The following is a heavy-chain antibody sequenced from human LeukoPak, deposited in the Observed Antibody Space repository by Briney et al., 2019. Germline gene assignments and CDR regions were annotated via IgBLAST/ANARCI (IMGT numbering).Heavy chain of an antibody. V-gene: IGHV3-23*01. CDR2: ISGSGGGT. CDR3: AKDLGRYRNNFFDY. D-gene: IGHD1-26*01. J-gene: IGHJ4*02. CDR1: EFTFSSYW. Sequence: PGGSLRLSCAASEFTFSSYWMRWVRQAPGKGLEWVSTISGSGGGTYYADSVKGRYTISRDDSKNTLYLQMNSLRADDTAVYYCAKDLGRYRNNFFDYWGQGNLVTVSS.